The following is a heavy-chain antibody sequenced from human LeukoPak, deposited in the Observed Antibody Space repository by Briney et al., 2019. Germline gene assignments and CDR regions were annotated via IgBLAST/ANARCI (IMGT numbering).Heavy chain of an antibody. D-gene: IGHD5-12*01. CDR3: ARSPRRLPVYYFDY. J-gene: IGHJ4*02. CDR1: GHSISSSSYY. CDR2: IYYSGST. Sequence: SETLSLTCTVSGHSISSSSYYWGWIRQPPGKGLEWIGNIYYSGSTNYDPSLKSRVTISVDTSKNQFSLKLSSVTAADTAVYYCARSPRRLPVYYFDYWGQGTLVTVSS. V-gene: IGHV4-39*07.